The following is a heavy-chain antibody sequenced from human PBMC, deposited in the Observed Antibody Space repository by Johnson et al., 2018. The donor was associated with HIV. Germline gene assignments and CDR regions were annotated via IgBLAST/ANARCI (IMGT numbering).Heavy chain of an antibody. D-gene: IGHD6-6*01. Sequence: QMLLVESGGGGVQPGRSLRLSCAASGFTFSSYAMHWVRRAPGKGLEWLAVVSHDGSNEYYADSVKGRCTVSRDNTKNTLYLQMNSLRPEDTAVYYCVKERQLVLSFDIWGQGTMVAVSS. V-gene: IGHV3-30*18. CDR1: GFTFSSYA. J-gene: IGHJ3*02. CDR2: VSHDGSNE. CDR3: VKERQLVLSFDI.